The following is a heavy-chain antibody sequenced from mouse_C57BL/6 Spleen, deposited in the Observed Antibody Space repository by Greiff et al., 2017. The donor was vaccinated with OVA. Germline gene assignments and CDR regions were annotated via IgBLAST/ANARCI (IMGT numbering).Heavy chain of an antibody. CDR3: ARLGANWDPYYFDY. V-gene: IGHV5-6*01. CDR1: GFTFSSYG. J-gene: IGHJ2*01. D-gene: IGHD4-1*01. Sequence: EVQLVESGGDLVKPGGSLKLSCAASGFTFSSYGMSWVRQTPDKRLEWVATISSGGSYTYYPDSVKGRFTISRDNAKNTLYLQMSSLKSEDTDMYYCARLGANWDPYYFDYWGQGTTLTVSS. CDR2: ISSGGSYT.